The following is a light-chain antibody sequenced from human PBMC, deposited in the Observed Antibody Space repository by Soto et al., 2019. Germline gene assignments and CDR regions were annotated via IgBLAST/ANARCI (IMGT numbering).Light chain of an antibody. Sequence: EIVLTQSPGTLSLSPGGRASLSCRASQSVGPYLAWYQQKPGQAPRLLIYGASSRATGIPDRFSGSGSGTDFAPTISRLEPEDFAVYFCQQYANSPFTFGPGTKVDIK. CDR1: QSVGPY. J-gene: IGKJ3*01. CDR2: GAS. CDR3: QQYANSPFT. V-gene: IGKV3-20*01.